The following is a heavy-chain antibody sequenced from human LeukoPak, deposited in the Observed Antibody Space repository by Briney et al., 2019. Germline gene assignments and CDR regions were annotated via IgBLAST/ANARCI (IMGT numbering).Heavy chain of an antibody. Sequence: PSETLSLTCAVYGGSFSDYYWTWIRQPPGRGLEWIGEINHSGSPNNNPSLKSRVSISFDTSKNQFSLKLTSVTAADTAVYYCARGTRSWPYFDYWGQGTLVTVSS. CDR1: GGSFSDYY. D-gene: IGHD6-19*01. CDR3: ARGTRSWPYFDY. J-gene: IGHJ4*02. V-gene: IGHV4-34*01. CDR2: INHSGSP.